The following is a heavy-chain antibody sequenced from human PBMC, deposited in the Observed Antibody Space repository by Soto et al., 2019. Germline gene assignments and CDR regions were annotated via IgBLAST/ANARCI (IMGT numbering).Heavy chain of an antibody. CDR2: ISGSGASP. D-gene: IGHD2-2*01. Sequence: PGGSVRHSGAASGFTFSTDTRSWVRRAPGKGLEWVSAISGSGASPSYADSVQGRFTISRDNPKRTLYLQMNNLRAEDTAVYYCAKARCSTTNCYVPDYWGQGTLVTVSS. CDR3: AKARCSTTNCYVPDY. V-gene: IGHV3-23*01. CDR1: GFTFSTDT. J-gene: IGHJ4*02.